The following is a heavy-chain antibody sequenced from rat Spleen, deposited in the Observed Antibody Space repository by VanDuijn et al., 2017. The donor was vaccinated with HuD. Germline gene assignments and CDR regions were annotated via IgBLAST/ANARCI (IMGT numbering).Heavy chain of an antibody. Sequence: EVQLVESGGGLVQPGRSLKLSCVASGFTFSDYGMNWIRQAPGKGLEWVAYISSHSGTISYADTVKGRFTISRDYDKNTLYLQLSSLRSEDTALYYCAINYGGSSCDYGGQGVMVTVSS. J-gene: IGHJ2*01. CDR2: ISSHSGTI. CDR3: AINYGGSSCDY. CDR1: GFTFSDYG. V-gene: IGHV5-34*01. D-gene: IGHD1-11*01.